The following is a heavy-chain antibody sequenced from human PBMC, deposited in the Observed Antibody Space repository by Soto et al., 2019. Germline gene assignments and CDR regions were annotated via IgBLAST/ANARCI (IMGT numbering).Heavy chain of an antibody. CDR1: GFTFSNHW. V-gene: IGHV3-7*01. J-gene: IGHJ4*02. CDR3: ARDYYDSSGYYTFDY. CDR2: IKADGSEK. Sequence: PGGSLRLSCAGSGFTFSNHWMNWVRQAPGKGLEWVANIKADGSEKYYADSVKGRFTISRDNAKNSLYLQMNSLRDEDTAVYYCARDYYDSSGYYTFDYWGQGTLVTVSS. D-gene: IGHD3-22*01.